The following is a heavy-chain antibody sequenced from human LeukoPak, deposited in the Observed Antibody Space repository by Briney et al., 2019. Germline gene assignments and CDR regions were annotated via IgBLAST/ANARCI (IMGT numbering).Heavy chain of an antibody. CDR3: ARGIQLWTHLTT. Sequence: GRSLRLPCAASGFTFSSYAMHWVRQAPGKGLEWVAVISYDGSNKYYADSVKGRFTISRDNSKNTLYLQMNSLRAEDTAVYYCARGIQLWTHLTTWGQGTLVTVSS. V-gene: IGHV3-30*04. CDR2: ISYDGSNK. CDR1: GFTFSSYA. D-gene: IGHD5-18*01. J-gene: IGHJ5*02.